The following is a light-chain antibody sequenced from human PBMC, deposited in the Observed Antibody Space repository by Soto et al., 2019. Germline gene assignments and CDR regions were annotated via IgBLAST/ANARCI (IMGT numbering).Light chain of an antibody. J-gene: IGKJ5*01. CDR3: QQLNSYPIT. CDR2: GAS. Sequence: EIMLTQSPAALASSPGGRGTRSCRASQSVSSYLAWYQQKPGQAPTLHIYGASTRATGIPARFSGSGSETKFTLTISSLQSEDFATYYCQQLNSYPITFGQGTRLEIK. V-gene: IGKV3-15*01. CDR1: QSVSSY.